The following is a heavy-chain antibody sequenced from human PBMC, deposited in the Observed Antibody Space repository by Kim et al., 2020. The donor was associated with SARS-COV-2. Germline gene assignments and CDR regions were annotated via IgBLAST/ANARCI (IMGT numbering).Heavy chain of an antibody. CDR3: SRVPGTTVAFWDAFD. V-gene: IGHV3-73*01. Sequence: GGSLRLSCGASGFTFSNSAMHWVRRASGKGLEWVGRIRSKVNGYATADSASVRGTFTISRDDSRNSAHLQMKSLKTEDTYYCACSRVPGTTVAFWDAFD. CDR1: GFTFSNSA. D-gene: IGHD1-1*01. CDR2: IRSKVNGYAT. J-gene: IGHJ3*02.